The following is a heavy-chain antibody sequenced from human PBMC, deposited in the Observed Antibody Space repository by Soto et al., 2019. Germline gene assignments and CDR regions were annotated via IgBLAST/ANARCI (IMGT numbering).Heavy chain of an antibody. CDR1: GFTFDDYA. D-gene: IGHD3-22*01. CDR3: VKDSESSGYLTHLDY. V-gene: IGHV3-9*01. Sequence: EVQLAESGGALVQPGRSLRLSCVASGFTFDDYAIHWVRQTPGKGLEWVSGLTWNGEVIGYADSVKGRFTISRDNAKNSLYLEMNSLRPEDTALYYCVKDSESSGYLTHLDYWGQGTLVTGSS. CDR2: LTWNGEVI. J-gene: IGHJ4*02.